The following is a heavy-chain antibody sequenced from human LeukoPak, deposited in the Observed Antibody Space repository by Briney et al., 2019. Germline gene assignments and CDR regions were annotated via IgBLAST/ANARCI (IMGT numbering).Heavy chain of an antibody. J-gene: IGHJ3*02. Sequence: PGGSLRLSCAASGFTFSSYAMSWVRQAPGKGLEWVSAISGSGGSTYYADSVKGRFTISRDNAKNSLYLQMNSLRAEDMALYYCAKVVEAHQLLFGAFDIWGQGTMVTVSS. CDR1: GFTFSSYA. D-gene: IGHD2-2*01. V-gene: IGHV3-23*01. CDR3: AKVVEAHQLLFGAFDI. CDR2: ISGSGGST.